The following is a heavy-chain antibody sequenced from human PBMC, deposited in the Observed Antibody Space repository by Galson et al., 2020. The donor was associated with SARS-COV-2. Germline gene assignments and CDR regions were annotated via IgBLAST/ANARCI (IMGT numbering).Heavy chain of an antibody. CDR3: ARPGYCSTTSCLGDWFDP. Sequence: GGSLRLSCAASGFTFSDYWMTWVRQSPGKGLEWVANINQDASKTSYVDSVKGRFTISRDNAKNSLYLQMNSLRAEDTAVYYCARPGYCSTTSCLGDWFDPWGQGTLVTVSS. J-gene: IGHJ5*02. V-gene: IGHV3-7*03. D-gene: IGHD2-2*01. CDR1: GFTFSDYW. CDR2: INQDASKT.